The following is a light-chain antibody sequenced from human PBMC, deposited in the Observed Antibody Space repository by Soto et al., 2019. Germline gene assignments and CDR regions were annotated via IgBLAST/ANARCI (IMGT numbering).Light chain of an antibody. Sequence: DIQMTQSPSSLSASVGDRVIITCRTAQTITIYLNWYQQKPGKAPNLLIYAASRLQSGVPSRFSGSGSGTDFTLTISSLQPEDFETYYCQQSYSVPFTFGPGTKVDIK. V-gene: IGKV1-39*01. CDR1: QTITIY. J-gene: IGKJ3*01. CDR3: QQSYSVPFT. CDR2: AAS.